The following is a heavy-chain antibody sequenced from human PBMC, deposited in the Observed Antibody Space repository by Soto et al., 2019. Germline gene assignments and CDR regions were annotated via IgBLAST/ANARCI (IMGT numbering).Heavy chain of an antibody. CDR1: GFTFNNQG. CDR2: ISGSGGLI. J-gene: IGHJ4*02. D-gene: IGHD3-9*01. Sequence: PGGSLRLSCAASGFTFNNQGMSWVRQAPGKGLDWVAAISGSGGLIYYADSVKGRFTISRDNSKNTLYLQMKSLRAEDSAVYYCVKDQDYDILTGYYAGSAYWGQGTLVTVSS. CDR3: VKDQDYDILTGYYAGSAY. V-gene: IGHV3-23*01.